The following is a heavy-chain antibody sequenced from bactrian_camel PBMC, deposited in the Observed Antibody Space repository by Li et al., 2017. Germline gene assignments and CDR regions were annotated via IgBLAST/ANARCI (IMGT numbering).Heavy chain of an antibody. V-gene: IGHV3S31*01. CDR3: AAGLGVGCGRLADFRY. CDR1: EITSSRYD. Sequence: VQLVESGGGLVQPGGSLRLSCATSEITSSRYDMTWVRQAPGKGLEWVSTIRSHGGSTYSADSVSGRFTGSRDNAKNTLYLQMNSLKPEDTAIYYWAAGLGVGCGRLADFRYWGQGTQVTVS. J-gene: IGHJ6*01. D-gene: IGHD5*01. CDR2: IRSHGGST.